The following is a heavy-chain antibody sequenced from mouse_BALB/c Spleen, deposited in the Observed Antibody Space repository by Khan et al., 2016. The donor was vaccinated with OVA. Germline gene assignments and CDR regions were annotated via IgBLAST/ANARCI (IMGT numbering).Heavy chain of an antibody. J-gene: IGHJ4*01. CDR2: ICGDGIT. V-gene: IGHV2-3*01. D-gene: IGHD1-1*01. CDR1: GFSLSSNG. CDR3: AKFTPVYYSMDY. Sequence: VQLQESGPGLVPPSQSLSITCTASGFSLSSNGVSWVRQPPGKGLEWLGVICGDGITNYHSTLKSRLFIINDKSKSQVFLKLNSLKTDDTATYYCAKFTPVYYSMDYWGQGTTVTGS.